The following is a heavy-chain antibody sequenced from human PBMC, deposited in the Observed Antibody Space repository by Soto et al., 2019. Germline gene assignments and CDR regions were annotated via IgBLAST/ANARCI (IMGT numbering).Heavy chain of an antibody. CDR2: ISAYNGNT. CDR1: GYTFTSYG. CDR3: AREKGRYNDSSGYGWFDP. J-gene: IGHJ5*02. V-gene: IGHV1-18*01. Sequence: ASVKVSCKASGYTFTSYGISWVRQAPGQGLEWMGWISAYNGNTNYAQKLQGRVTMTTDTSTSTAYMELRSLRSDDTAVYYCAREKGRYNDSSGYGWFDPWGKGTLVTVPS. D-gene: IGHD3-22*01.